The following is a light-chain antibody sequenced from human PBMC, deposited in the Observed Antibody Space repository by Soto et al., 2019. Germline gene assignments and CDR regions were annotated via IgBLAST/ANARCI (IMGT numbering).Light chain of an antibody. CDR2: GAS. Sequence: VLTQSPGTLSLSPGERAALSCRASQSVRSTYLAWYQKKPGQAPRLLIYGASSRATGIPDRFSGSGSGTDFTLTISRPEPEDFAVYYCQLYGSPPLYTFGQGTKLEI. CDR1: QSVRSTY. J-gene: IGKJ2*01. V-gene: IGKV3-20*01. CDR3: QLYGSPPLYT.